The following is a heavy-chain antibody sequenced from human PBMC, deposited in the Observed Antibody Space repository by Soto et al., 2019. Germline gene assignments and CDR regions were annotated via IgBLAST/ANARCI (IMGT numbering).Heavy chain of an antibody. CDR1: GGTFSGYF. J-gene: IGHJ4*02. CDR3: GRGPCNYDSRYFDY. V-gene: IGHV4-34*01. Sequence: SETLSLTCTVSGGTFSGYFWTWIRQPPGKGLEWLAEINHSGITNYNPSVESRVSMSVDTSKNQFSLRLYSVTAADTAVYYCGRGPCNYDSRYFDYWGQGTMVTVSS. D-gene: IGHD4-4*01. CDR2: INHSGIT.